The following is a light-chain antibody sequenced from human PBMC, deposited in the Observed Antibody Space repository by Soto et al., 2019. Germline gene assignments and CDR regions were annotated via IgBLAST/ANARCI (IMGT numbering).Light chain of an antibody. Sequence: EIVMTQSPATLSVSPGERATLSCRASQSVSSNLAWYQQKPGQAPRLLIYATSTRATGIPDRFSGSGSGTEFTLTISSPQSEDFAFYYCQQYDNKPPITFGQGTRLEIK. J-gene: IGKJ5*01. CDR3: QQYDNKPPIT. CDR2: ATS. CDR1: QSVSSN. V-gene: IGKV3-15*01.